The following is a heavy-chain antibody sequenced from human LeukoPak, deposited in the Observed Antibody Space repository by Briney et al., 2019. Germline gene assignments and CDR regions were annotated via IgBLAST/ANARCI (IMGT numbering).Heavy chain of an antibody. V-gene: IGHV4-4*02. Sequence: SETLSLTCAVSAGSISSSNWWSWVRQSPVKGLEWIGEIYLYGTTNYNPSLKSRVTMSVDRSKNQFSLKLSSVTAADTAVYYCARQKWEQQGRDYYFYGLDVWGPGTTVIVSS. D-gene: IGHD1-26*01. J-gene: IGHJ6*02. CDR2: IYLYGTT. CDR3: ARQKWEQQGRDYYFYGLDV. CDR1: AGSISSSNW.